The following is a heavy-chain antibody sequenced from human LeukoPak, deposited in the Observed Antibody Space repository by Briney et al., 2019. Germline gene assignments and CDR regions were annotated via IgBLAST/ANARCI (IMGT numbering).Heavy chain of an antibody. CDR2: ISAYNGNT. CDR1: GYTFTSYG. J-gene: IGHJ5*02. D-gene: IGHD4-17*01. Sequence: GASVNVSFKASGYTFTSYGISWVRQAPGQGLEWMGWISAYNGNTNYAQKLQGRVTMTTDTSTSTAYMELRSLRSDDTAVYYCARSTVTIPNWFDPWGQGTLVTVSS. V-gene: IGHV1-18*01. CDR3: ARSTVTIPNWFDP.